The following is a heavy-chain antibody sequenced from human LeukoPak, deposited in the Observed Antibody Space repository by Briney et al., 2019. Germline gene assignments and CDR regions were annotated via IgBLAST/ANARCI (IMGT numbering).Heavy chain of an antibody. CDR3: ARDVGTFAMVRGTFNRFDP. V-gene: IGHV1-46*01. CDR2: INPSGGST. D-gene: IGHD3-10*01. CDR1: GYTFTSYY. J-gene: IGHJ5*02. Sequence: ASVKVSCKASGYTFTSYYMHWVRQAPGQGLEWMGIINPSGGSTSYAQKFQGRVTMTRDTSTSTVYMELSSLRSEDTAVYYCARDVGTFAMVRGTFNRFDPWGQGTLVTVSS.